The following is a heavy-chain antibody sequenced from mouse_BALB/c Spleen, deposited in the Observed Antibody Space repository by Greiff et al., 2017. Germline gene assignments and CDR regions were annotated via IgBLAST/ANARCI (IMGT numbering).Heavy chain of an antibody. CDR1: GFTFSSFG. J-gene: IGHJ3*01. CDR2: ISSGSSTI. D-gene: IGHD2-4*01. V-gene: IGHV5-17*02. Sequence: LVESGGGLVQPGGSRKLSCAASGFTFSSFGMHWVRQAPEKGLEWVAYISSGSSTIYYADTVKGRFTISRDNPKNTLFLQMTSLRSEDTAMYYCARSALSTMITTFAYWGQGTLVTVSA. CDR3: ARSALSTMITTFAY.